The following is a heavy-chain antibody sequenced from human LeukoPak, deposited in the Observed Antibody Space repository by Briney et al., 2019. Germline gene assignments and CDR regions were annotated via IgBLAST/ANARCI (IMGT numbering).Heavy chain of an antibody. CDR3: ARDFGGGRYFFDY. V-gene: IGHV3-33*01. CDR2: IWSDGKNK. Sequence: GGSLRLSCEVSGFTFSRYGMHWVRQAPGKGLEWVAVIWSDGKNKYYSDSVKGRFTISRDNSKNTLSLQMNSLRAEDTAVYYCARDFGGGRYFFDYWGHGTLVTVSS. D-gene: IGHD3-16*01. CDR1: GFTFSRYG. J-gene: IGHJ4*01.